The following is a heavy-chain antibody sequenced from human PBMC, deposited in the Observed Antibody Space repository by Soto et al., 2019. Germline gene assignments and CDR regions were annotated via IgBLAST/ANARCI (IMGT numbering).Heavy chain of an antibody. J-gene: IGHJ4*02. CDR2: ISAYNGNT. D-gene: IGHD6-19*01. CDR1: GYTFTSYG. CDR3: ARDLAVGLVDY. V-gene: IGHV1-18*01. Sequence: QVQLVQSGAEVKKPGASVKVSCKASGYTFTSYGISWVRQAPGQGLEWMGWISAYNGNTKYAQKRPGRVTMTTDTSTSTAYMEVRILRSDDTDVYYCARDLAVGLVDYWGQGTLVTVSS.